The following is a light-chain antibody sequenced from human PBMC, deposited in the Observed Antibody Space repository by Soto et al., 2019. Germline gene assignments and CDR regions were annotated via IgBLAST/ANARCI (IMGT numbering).Light chain of an antibody. V-gene: IGKV3-20*01. Sequence: EIVLTQSPGTLSLSPGERATLSCRASKYTSSAYLAWYQQKPGQAPRLLIYGASTRDTGVPDRFSGSGSGTDVTLTISALEPEDFAVYYCQQYGDSKFTFGPGTKVDI. J-gene: IGKJ3*01. CDR1: KYTSSAY. CDR3: QQYGDSKFT. CDR2: GAS.